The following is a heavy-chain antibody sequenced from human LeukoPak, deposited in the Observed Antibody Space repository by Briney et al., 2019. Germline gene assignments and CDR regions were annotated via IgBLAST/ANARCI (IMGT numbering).Heavy chain of an antibody. J-gene: IGHJ4*02. Sequence: SETLSLTCTASGYSISSGYYWGWIRQPPGKGLEWIGSIYHSGSTYYNPSLKSRVTISVDTSKNQFSLKLSSVTAADTAVYYCARTSTADFDWLPSFDYWGQGTLVTVSS. CDR3: ARTSTADFDWLPSFDY. V-gene: IGHV4-38-2*02. CDR1: GYSISSGYY. D-gene: IGHD3-9*01. CDR2: IYHSGST.